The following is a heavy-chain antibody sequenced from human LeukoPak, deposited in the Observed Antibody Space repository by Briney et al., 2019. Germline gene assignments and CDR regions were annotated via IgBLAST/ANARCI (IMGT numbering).Heavy chain of an antibody. J-gene: IGHJ6*03. D-gene: IGHD3-3*01. V-gene: IGHV3-74*01. CDR1: GFTFSSYW. CDR2: INSDGSSI. CDR3: ARTYYDFWSGGYYYYYYMDV. Sequence: PGGSLRLSCAASGFTFSSYWMHWVRQAPGKGLVWVSRINSDGSSISYADSVKGRFTISRDNAKNTLYLQMYSLRAEDTAVYYCARTYYDFWSGGYYYYYYMDVWGKGTTVTVSS.